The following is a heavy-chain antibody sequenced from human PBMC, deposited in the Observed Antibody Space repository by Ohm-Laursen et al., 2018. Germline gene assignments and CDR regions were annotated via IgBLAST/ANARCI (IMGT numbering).Heavy chain of an antibody. CDR3: ARGMGYFDY. V-gene: IGHV1-69*13. CDR2: IIPIFGTA. Sequence: GASVKASCKASGYTFTSYDINWVRQATGQGLEWMGGIIPIFGTANYAQKFQGRVTITADESTSTAYMELSSLRSEDTAVYYCARGMGYFDYWGQGTLVTVSS. D-gene: IGHD6-13*01. J-gene: IGHJ4*02. CDR1: GYTFTSYD.